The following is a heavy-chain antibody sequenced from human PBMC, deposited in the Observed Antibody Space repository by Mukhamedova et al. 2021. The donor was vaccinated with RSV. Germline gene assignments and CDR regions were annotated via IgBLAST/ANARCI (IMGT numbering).Heavy chain of an antibody. V-gene: IGHV4-59*01. D-gene: IGHD3-16*01. Sequence: NPSLRSRVTISVDTSKHQFSLRLSSVTAADTAVYYCARDQGGGYGWFDPWGQGTLVTVSS. CDR3: ARDQGGGYGWFDP. J-gene: IGHJ5*02.